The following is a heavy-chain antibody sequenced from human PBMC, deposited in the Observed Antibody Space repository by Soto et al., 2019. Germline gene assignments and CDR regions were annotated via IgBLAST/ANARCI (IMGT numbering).Heavy chain of an antibody. J-gene: IGHJ6*02. V-gene: IGHV3-33*01. CDR3: ARVTYSSSAAPFRYDGMDV. D-gene: IGHD6-6*01. CDR1: GFTFRSDG. Sequence: QVQLVESGGGVVQPGRSLRLSCAASGFTFRSDGMQWVRQAPGKGLEWVAVIWYDGGTKHYADSVKGRFTISRDNSKNKLYLQRKSLRAEDTAVYYCARVTYSSSAAPFRYDGMDVWGQGTTVTVSS. CDR2: IWYDGGTK.